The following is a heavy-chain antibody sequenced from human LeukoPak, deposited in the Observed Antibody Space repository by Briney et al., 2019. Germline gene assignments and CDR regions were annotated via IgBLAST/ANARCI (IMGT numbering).Heavy chain of an antibody. J-gene: IGHJ6*02. CDR1: GFTFSSYW. CDR3: ARVLRFLEWLPYYYYYGMDV. V-gene: IGHV3-7*01. CDR2: IKQDGSEK. D-gene: IGHD3-3*01. Sequence: GGSLRLSCAASGFTFSSYWMSWVRQAPGKGLEWVANIKQDGSEKYYVDSVKGRFTISRDNAKNSPYLQMNSLRAEDTAVYFCARVLRFLEWLPYYYYYGMDVWGQGTTVTVSS.